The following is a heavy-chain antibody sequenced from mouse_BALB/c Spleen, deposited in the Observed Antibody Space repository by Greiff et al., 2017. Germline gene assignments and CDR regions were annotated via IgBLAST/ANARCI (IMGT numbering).Heavy chain of an antibody. D-gene: IGHD1-1*01. V-gene: IGHV7-3*02. CDR2: IRNKANGYTT. CDR1: GFTFTGYY. Sequence: EVKVVESGGGLVQPGGSLKLSCATSGFTFTGYYMSWVRQPPGKALEWLGFIRNKANGYTTEYSASVQGRFTISIDNSQSILYLQMNTLRAEDSATYYCARDLYYYGSSFDYWGQGTTLTVSS. CDR3: ARDLYYYGSSFDY. J-gene: IGHJ2*01.